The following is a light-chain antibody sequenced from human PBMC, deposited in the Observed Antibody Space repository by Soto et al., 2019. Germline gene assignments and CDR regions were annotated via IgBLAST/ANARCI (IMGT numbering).Light chain of an antibody. J-gene: IGLJ1*01. CDR3: CSFTSSNTHV. V-gene: IGLV2-23*02. CDR2: EVN. Sequence: QSALTQPAYVPGSPGQSITISCTGTSSDFGNYNLVSWYQQHPGKVPKLILFEVNKRPSGVSGRFSGSKSGNTASLTISGLQAEDEADYYCCSFTSSNTHVFGTGTKVTVL. CDR1: SSDFGNYNL.